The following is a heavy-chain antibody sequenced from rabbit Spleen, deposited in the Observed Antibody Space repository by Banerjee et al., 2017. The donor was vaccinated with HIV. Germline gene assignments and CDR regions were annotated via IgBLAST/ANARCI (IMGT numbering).Heavy chain of an antibody. Sequence: EQLEESGGGLVKPEGSLTLTCKASGVSLNGKDVMCWVRQAPGKGLEWIACINIVTGKSVYASWALGRFIMSRTSSTTVTLQMTSLTVADTATYFCARGSATMTMVITGWYFNLWGPGTLVTVS. CDR2: INIVTGKS. D-gene: IGHD2-1*01. J-gene: IGHJ4*01. V-gene: IGHV1S45*01. CDR3: ARGSATMTMVITGWYFNL. CDR1: GVSLNGKDV.